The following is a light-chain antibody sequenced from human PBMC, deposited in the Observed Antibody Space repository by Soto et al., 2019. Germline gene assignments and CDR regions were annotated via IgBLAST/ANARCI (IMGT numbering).Light chain of an antibody. CDR3: SSYAGSNNVV. CDR2: EVS. CDR1: SSDVGGYNS. V-gene: IGLV2-8*01. Sequence: QSALTQPPSASGSPGQSVAISCTGTSSDVGGYNSVSWFQQHPGKAPKLVISEVSKRPSGVPDRFSGSKSGNTASLTVSGLQAEDEADYYCSSYAGSNNVVFGGGTKVTVL. J-gene: IGLJ2*01.